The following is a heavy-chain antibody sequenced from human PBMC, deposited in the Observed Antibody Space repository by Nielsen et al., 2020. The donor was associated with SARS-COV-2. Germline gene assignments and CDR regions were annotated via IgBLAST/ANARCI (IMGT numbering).Heavy chain of an antibody. V-gene: IGHV3-30*03. Sequence: GESLKISCEGYGFTISSHGMHWVRQAPGKGLEWVAVISYDGSNDYYADSVRGRFTISRDNSKNTLFLQMNSLRAEDTAVYYCARGNGWGSYFDYWGQGTLVTVSS. J-gene: IGHJ4*02. CDR1: GFTISSHG. D-gene: IGHD7-27*01. CDR3: ARGNGWGSYFDY. CDR2: ISYDGSND.